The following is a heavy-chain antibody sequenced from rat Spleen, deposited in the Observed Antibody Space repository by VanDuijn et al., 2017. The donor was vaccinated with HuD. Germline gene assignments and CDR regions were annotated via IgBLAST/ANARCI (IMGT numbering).Heavy chain of an antibody. V-gene: IGHV5-7*01. J-gene: IGHJ2*01. CDR3: TTSYDGSYYYDY. D-gene: IGHD1-12*02. Sequence: EVKLVESGGGLVQPGRSLKLSCAASGFTFDDYGMAWVRQAPKNGLEWVASINWGGSSTYYPDNVKGRFTISRDNAKNALYLQMDSLRSADTATYYCTTSYDGSYYYDYWGQGVMVTVSS. CDR2: INWGGSST. CDR1: GFTFDDYG.